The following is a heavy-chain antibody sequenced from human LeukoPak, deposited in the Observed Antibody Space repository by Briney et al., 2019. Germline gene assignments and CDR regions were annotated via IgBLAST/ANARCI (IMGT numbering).Heavy chain of an antibody. CDR1: GGTFSSYA. D-gene: IGHD3-10*01. J-gene: IGHJ4*02. CDR2: IIPIFGTA. CDR3: ATDLIMIRGVRDY. Sequence: SVKVSCKTSGGTFSSYAISWVRQAPGQGLEWMGGIIPIFGTANYAQKFQGRDTITADESTSTAYMELSSLRSEDTAVYYCATDLIMIRGVRDYWGQGALVAVSS. V-gene: IGHV1-69*13.